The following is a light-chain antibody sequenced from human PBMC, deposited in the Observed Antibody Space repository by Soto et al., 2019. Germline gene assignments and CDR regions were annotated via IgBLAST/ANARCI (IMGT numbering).Light chain of an antibody. V-gene: IGKV3-15*01. CDR3: QQYHNWPPQYT. Sequence: EIVMTQSPATLSVSPGERATVSCRASQTVSSNLAWYQQKPGQAPRLLIHGASTRATDVPARFSGSGSGTEFTLTISSLQSEDFAVYYCQQYHNWPPQYTFGQGTKLQIK. CDR1: QTVSSN. J-gene: IGKJ2*01. CDR2: GAS.